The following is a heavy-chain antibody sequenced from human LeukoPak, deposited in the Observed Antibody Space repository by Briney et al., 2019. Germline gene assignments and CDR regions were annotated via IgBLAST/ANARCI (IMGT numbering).Heavy chain of an antibody. Sequence: PGGSLRLSCEASGLTFSFYGMSWVRQAPGKGLEWVSAITGSGGTTYYADSMKGRFTISRDNSKNTLYLQMNSLRAEDTAVYYCAKDRVGALLYLDFWGQGTLVTVSS. CDR2: ITGSGGTT. D-gene: IGHD1-26*01. CDR1: GLTFSFYG. CDR3: AKDRVGALLYLDF. V-gene: IGHV3-23*01. J-gene: IGHJ4*02.